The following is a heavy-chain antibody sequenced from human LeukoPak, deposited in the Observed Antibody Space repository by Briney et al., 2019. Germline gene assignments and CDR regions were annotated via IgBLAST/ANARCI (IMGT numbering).Heavy chain of an antibody. V-gene: IGHV4-31*03. D-gene: IGHD4-11*01. J-gene: IGHJ5*02. CDR1: GGSIPSGGYY. Sequence: SETLSLTCTVSGGSIPSGGYYWGWLRQRPGKGLEWIGHIYHTGSTYYNSSLKSRLSMSVDTSKNEFSLSLHSVTVADTAVYYCARGGVVTTTPRFDPWGQGILVTVSS. CDR2: IYHTGST. CDR3: ARGGVVTTTPRFDP.